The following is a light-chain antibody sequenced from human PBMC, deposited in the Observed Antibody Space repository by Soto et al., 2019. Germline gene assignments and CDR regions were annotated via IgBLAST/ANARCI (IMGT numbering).Light chain of an antibody. CDR3: QHYNSYYT. CDR2: AAS. J-gene: IGKJ2*01. V-gene: IGKV1-5*01. CDR1: QSISSW. Sequence: DIQMTQSPSTLSASVGDRVTITCRASQSISSWLAWYQQKPGKAPKLLIYAASSLESGVPSRFSGSGSGTEFTLTISSLQPDDFATYYCQHYNSYYTFGQGTKLEIK.